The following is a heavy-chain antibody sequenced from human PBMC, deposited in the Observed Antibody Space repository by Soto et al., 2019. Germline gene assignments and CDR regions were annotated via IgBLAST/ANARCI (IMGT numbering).Heavy chain of an antibody. CDR3: ARHSEVAAAGTGPN. CDR2: IYSGGNT. Sequence: GGSLRLSCAASGFTVSSNYMSWVRQAPGKGLEWVSVIYSGGNTYYADSVRDRFTISRDNSKNTLYLQMNSLRAEDTAVYYCARHSEVAAAGTGPNWGQGTLVTVSS. CDR1: GFTVSSNY. D-gene: IGHD6-13*01. J-gene: IGHJ4*02. V-gene: IGHV3-66*04.